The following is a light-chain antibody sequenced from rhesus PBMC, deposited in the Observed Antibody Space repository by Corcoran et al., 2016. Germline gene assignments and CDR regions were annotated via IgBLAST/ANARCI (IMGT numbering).Light chain of an antibody. Sequence: DIVMTQTPLSLPVTPGEPASISCRSSQSLLDSEDGNTYLDWYLQKPGQSPQLLIYEVSNRAAGVPERFSGRGSDTDFTLKISRVEAEDVGVYYCMQALEFPYSFGQGTKVEIK. CDR2: EVS. V-gene: IGKV2-104*02. J-gene: IGKJ2*01. CDR3: MQALEFPYS. CDR1: QSLLDSEDGNTY.